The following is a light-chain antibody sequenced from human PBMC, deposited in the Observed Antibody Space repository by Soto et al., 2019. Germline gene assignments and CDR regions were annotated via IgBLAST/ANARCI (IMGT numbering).Light chain of an antibody. Sequence: QSALTQPASVSGSPGQSITISCTATSSDVGTYKYVSWYQLHPGKAPKLIIYEVSNRPSGVSNRFSGSTSGNTASLTISGLQDEDEAYYHCSSYTTSSTYVFGAGTKLTVL. V-gene: IGLV2-14*01. J-gene: IGLJ1*01. CDR1: SSDVGTYKY. CDR2: EVS. CDR3: SSYTTSSTYV.